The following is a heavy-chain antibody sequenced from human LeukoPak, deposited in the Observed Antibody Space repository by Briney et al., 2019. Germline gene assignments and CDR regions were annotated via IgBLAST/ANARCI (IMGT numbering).Heavy chain of an antibody. D-gene: IGHD6-13*01. CDR3: ARNPSIAAAGTGFDY. CDR1: GVSISSSSYY. J-gene: IGHJ4*02. CDR2: IYHSGST. V-gene: IGHV4-39*07. Sequence: SETLSLTCTVSGVSISSSSYYWGWIRQTPGQGLEWIGEIYHSGSTNYNPSLKSRVTISVDKSKNQFSLKLSSVTAADTAVYYCARNPSIAAAGTGFDYWGQGTLVTVSS.